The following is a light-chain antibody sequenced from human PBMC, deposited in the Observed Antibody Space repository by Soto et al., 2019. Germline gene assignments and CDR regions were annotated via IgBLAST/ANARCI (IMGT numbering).Light chain of an antibody. J-gene: IGKJ1*01. Sequence: DIQMTQSPSTLSGSVGXRVTIPCRASQTISSWLAWYQQKPGKAPKLLIYQASTLKSGVPSRFSGSGSGTEFTLTISSLQPDAVGTNSCKHYYSYSEAFGQGAKVYIK. CDR1: QTISSW. CDR3: KHYYSYSEA. V-gene: IGKV1-5*03. CDR2: QAS.